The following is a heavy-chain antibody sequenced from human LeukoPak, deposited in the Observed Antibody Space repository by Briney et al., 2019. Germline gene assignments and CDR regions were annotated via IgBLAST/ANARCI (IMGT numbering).Heavy chain of an antibody. CDR2: IYYSGST. CDR3: ARVVATIADPFDY. V-gene: IGHV4-39*07. J-gene: IGHJ4*02. Sequence: KPSETLSLTCTVSGGSISSSSYYWGWIRQPPGKGLEWIGSIYYSGSTYYNPSLKSRVTISVDTSKNQFSLKLSSVTAADTAVYYCARVVATIADPFDYWGQGTLVTVSS. CDR1: GGSISSSSYY. D-gene: IGHD5-12*01.